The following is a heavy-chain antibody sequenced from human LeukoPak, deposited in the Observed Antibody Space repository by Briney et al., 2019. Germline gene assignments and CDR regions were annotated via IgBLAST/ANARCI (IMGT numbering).Heavy chain of an antibody. CDR3: AREESSLGATPFDY. CDR2: ISAYNGNT. Sequence: ASVKVSCKASGYTFTSYGISWVRQAPGQGLEWMGWISAYNGNTNYAQKLQGRVTMTTDTSTSTAYMGLRSLRSDDTAVYYCAREESSLGATPFDYWGQGTLVTVSS. V-gene: IGHV1-18*01. D-gene: IGHD1-26*01. CDR1: GYTFTSYG. J-gene: IGHJ4*02.